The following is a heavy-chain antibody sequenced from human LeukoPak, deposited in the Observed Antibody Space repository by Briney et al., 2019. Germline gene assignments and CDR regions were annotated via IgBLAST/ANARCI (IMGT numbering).Heavy chain of an antibody. CDR2: INTDGSST. D-gene: IGHD1-26*01. CDR3: ARRRSGSYLLARGMDV. V-gene: IGHV3-74*01. Sequence: GGSLRLSCAASGFTFSNHWMNWVRQAPGKGLVWVSRINTDGSSTTYADSVKGRFIISRDNSKNTLSLQMNSLRAEDTALYYCARRRSGSYLLARGMDVWGQGTTVTVSS. J-gene: IGHJ6*02. CDR1: GFTFSNHW.